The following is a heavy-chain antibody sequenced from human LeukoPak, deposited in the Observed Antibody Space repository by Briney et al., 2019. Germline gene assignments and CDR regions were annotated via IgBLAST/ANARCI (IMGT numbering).Heavy chain of an antibody. D-gene: IGHD6-13*01. CDR3: ASAGIAAAGYYFDY. J-gene: IGHJ4*02. CDR2: IYYSGST. CDR1: GGSISSYY. V-gene: IGHV4-59*08. Sequence: SETLSLACTVSGGSISSYYWSWIRQPPGKGLEWIGYIYYSGSTNYNPSLKSRVTISVDTSKNQFSLKLSSVTAADTAVYYCASAGIAAAGYYFDYWGQGTLVTVSS.